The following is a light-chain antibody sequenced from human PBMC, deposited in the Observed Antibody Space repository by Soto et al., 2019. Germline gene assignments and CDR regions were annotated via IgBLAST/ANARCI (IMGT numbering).Light chain of an antibody. CDR3: AAWDDSLNGPSVV. Sequence: QSVLTQPPSASGTPGQRVTISCSGSSYNIGSNTVNWYQQLPGTAPKLLIYSNNQRPSGVPDRFSGSKSGTSASLAISGLQSEDEADYYCAAWDDSLNGPSVVFGGGTKLTVL. CDR1: SYNIGSNT. V-gene: IGLV1-44*01. CDR2: SNN. J-gene: IGLJ2*01.